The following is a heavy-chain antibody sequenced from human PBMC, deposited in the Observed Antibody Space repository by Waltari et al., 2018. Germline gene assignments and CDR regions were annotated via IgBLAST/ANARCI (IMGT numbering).Heavy chain of an antibody. D-gene: IGHD4-17*01. Sequence: EVQLLESGGGSVQPGGSLRLSCAASGFTFITYAMTWVSQAPGKGLEWVSLLYSDGTTYYADSVKGRFSVSRDNSKNTLYLQMNSLRVEDTAIYYCANRGLDYGDQGKDYWGQGTLVTVSS. CDR3: ANRGLDYGDQGKDY. J-gene: IGHJ4*02. CDR1: GFTFITYA. V-gene: IGHV3-23*03. CDR2: LYSDGTT.